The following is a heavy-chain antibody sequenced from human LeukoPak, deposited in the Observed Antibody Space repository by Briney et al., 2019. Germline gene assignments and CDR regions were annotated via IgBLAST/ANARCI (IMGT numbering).Heavy chain of an antibody. D-gene: IGHD3-22*01. CDR1: GGSISSYY. CDR2: IYYSGST. CDR3: ARAGYYDSSGYYKRSNYYYYYMDV. V-gene: IGHV4-59*01. Sequence: SETLSLTCAVSGGSISSYYWSWIRQPPGKGLEWIGYIYYSGSTNYNPSLKSRVTISVDTSKNQFSLKLSSVTAADTAVYYCARAGYYDSSGYYKRSNYYYYYMDVWGKGTTVTVSS. J-gene: IGHJ6*03.